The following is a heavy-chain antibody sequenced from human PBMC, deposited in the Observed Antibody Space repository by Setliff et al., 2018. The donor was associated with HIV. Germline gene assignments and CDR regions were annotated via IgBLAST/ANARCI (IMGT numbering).Heavy chain of an antibody. D-gene: IGHD5-18*01. Sequence: GSLRLSCAASGFTFSSYTMNWVRQAPGKGLEWVSSISSSSYYICYADSVKGRFTISRDNAKNSLFLQMNSLRAEDTAVYYCASIELAAMVPVDYWGQGTLVTVS. J-gene: IGHJ4*02. CDR2: ISSSSYYI. CDR1: GFTFSSYT. V-gene: IGHV3-21*01. CDR3: ASIELAAMVPVDY.